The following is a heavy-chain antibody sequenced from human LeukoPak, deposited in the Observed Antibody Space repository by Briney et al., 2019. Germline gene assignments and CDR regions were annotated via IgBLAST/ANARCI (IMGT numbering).Heavy chain of an antibody. V-gene: IGHV1-18*01. CDR1: GYTFTSYY. CDR2: ISAYNGRT. Sequence: ASVRVSCTASGYTFTSYYITWVRQAPGQGLEWVGWISAYNGRTNYAQKFQGRVTMTIDTSTTTAYMDLRSLTSDDTAMYYCTKGGAMVATIDYWGQGTLVTVSS. D-gene: IGHD5-18*01. CDR3: TKGGAMVATIDY. J-gene: IGHJ4*02.